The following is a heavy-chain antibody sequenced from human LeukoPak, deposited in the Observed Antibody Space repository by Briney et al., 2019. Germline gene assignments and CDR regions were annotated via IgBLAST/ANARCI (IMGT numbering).Heavy chain of an antibody. V-gene: IGHV3-23*01. CDR1: GFTFSSYA. J-gene: IGHJ3*02. D-gene: IGHD3-22*01. CDR2: ISGSGGST. Sequence: GGSLRLSSAASGFTFSSYAMSWVRQAPGKGLEWVSAISGSGGSTYYADSVKGRFTISRDNSKNTLYLQMNSLRAEDTAVYYCAKDRASSGYYYGDAFDIWGQGTMVTVSS. CDR3: AKDRASSGYYYGDAFDI.